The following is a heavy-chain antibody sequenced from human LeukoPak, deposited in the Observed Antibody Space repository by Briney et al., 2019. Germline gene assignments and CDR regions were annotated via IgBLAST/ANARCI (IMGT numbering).Heavy chain of an antibody. CDR1: GASISSSTYY. V-gene: IGHV4-39*01. CDR2: IYYSGNT. Sequence: SETLSLTCTVSGASISSSTYYWGWIRQPPGKGLEWIGSIYYSGNTYYNPSLQSRVTISVDTSKDPFAQTLISVTAADTAVYYCARQWKYWGQGTLVTVSS. D-gene: IGHD1-1*01. CDR3: ARQWKY. J-gene: IGHJ4*02.